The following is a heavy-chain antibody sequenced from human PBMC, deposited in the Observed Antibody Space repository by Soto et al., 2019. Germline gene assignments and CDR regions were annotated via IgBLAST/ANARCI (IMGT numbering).Heavy chain of an antibody. CDR3: ARAYKGRQMSLNVFDL. CDR1: QFVFSNSW. D-gene: IGHD3-10*01. CDR2: ISADGSAA. Sequence: PGGSLRLSCAASQFVFSNSWMHWVRQVPGKGLIWVSRISADGSAATYTDSVKGRFTISRDNTRNTLYLDMNSLRVDDTAIYYCARAYKGRQMSLNVFDLWGQGTMLTVSS. V-gene: IGHV3-74*01. J-gene: IGHJ3*01.